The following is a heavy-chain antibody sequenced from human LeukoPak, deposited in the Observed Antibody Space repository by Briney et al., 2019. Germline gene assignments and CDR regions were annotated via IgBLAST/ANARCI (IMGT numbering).Heavy chain of an antibody. CDR2: IIPIFGTA. V-gene: IGHV1-69*05. Sequence: GASVKVSCKASGGTFSSYAISWVRQAPGQGLEWMGGIIPIFGTANYAQKFQGRVTITTDESTSTAYMELSSLRSEDTAVYYCARVEWEPNWFDPWGRGTLVTVSS. D-gene: IGHD1-26*01. J-gene: IGHJ5*02. CDR3: ARVEWEPNWFDP. CDR1: GGTFSSYA.